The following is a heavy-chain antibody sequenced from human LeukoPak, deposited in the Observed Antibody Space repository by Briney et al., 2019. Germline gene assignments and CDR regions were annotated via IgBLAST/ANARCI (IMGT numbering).Heavy chain of an antibody. CDR2: ISYDGSNE. J-gene: IGHJ4*02. CDR1: GFTFSSYV. Sequence: GGSLRLSCAASGFTFSSYVMHWVRQAPGKGLEWVAIISYDGSNEYYADSVKGRFTISRDNAKNSLFLQMNSLRADDTAVYYCAREGDGYNSPIDYWGQGTLVTVSS. D-gene: IGHD5-24*01. V-gene: IGHV3-30*04. CDR3: AREGDGYNSPIDY.